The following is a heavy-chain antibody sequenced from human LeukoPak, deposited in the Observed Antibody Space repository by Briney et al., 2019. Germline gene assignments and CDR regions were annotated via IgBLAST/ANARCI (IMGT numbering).Heavy chain of an antibody. V-gene: IGHV5-51*01. J-gene: IGHJ4*02. CDR1: GYSFTTYW. CDR3: ARGSSSSLEYFDY. CDR2: IYPGDSDT. Sequence: GESLKISCKGSGYSFTTYWIGWVRQMPGKGLEWMAIIYPGDSDTRYSPSFQGQVTVSADKSVGTAYLQWSSLKAADTAMYYCARGSSSSLEYFDYWGQGTLVTVSS. D-gene: IGHD6-6*01.